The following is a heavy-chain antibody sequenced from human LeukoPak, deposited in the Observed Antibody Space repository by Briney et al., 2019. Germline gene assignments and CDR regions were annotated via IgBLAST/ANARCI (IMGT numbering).Heavy chain of an antibody. D-gene: IGHD6-13*01. J-gene: IGHJ6*02. V-gene: IGHV4-59*01. CDR1: GGSISSYY. CDR3: ARSQYSSSLHGMDV. CDR2: IYYSGST. Sequence: SETLSLTCTVSGGSISSYYRSWIRQPPGKGLEWIGYIYYSGSTNYNPSLKSRVTISVDTSKNQFSLKLSSVTAADTAVYYCARSQYSSSLHGMDVWGQGTTVTVSS.